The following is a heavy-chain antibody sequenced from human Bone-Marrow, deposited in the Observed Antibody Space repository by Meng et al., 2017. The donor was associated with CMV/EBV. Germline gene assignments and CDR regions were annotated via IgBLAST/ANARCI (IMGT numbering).Heavy chain of an antibody. D-gene: IGHD3-10*01. CDR1: GFSFSKYW. CDR2: IRYDGSNK. V-gene: IGHV3-30*02. CDR3: ARCYGSGSYYDLHI. Sequence: GESLKISCAASGFSFSKYWMHWVRQAPGKGLEWVAFIRYDGSNKYYADSVKGRFTISRDNSKNTLYLQMNSLRAEDTAVYYCARCYGSGSYYDLHIWGQGTMVTVSS. J-gene: IGHJ3*02.